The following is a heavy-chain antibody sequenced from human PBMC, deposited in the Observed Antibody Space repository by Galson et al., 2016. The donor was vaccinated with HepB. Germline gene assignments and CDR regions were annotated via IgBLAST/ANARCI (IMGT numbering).Heavy chain of an antibody. CDR1: GFNFKTYW. CDR2: MSPDGGET. J-gene: IGHJ4*02. V-gene: IGHV3-7*03. CDR3: ATEHDYHSGWND. Sequence: SLRLSCAGSGFNFKTYWMSWVRQAPGKGLEWVANMSPDGGETNYADSVKGRFTISRGKAKNSLFLQMTSLTVEDTAVYSCATEHDYHSGWNDWGQGTLVAVS. D-gene: IGHD6-19*01.